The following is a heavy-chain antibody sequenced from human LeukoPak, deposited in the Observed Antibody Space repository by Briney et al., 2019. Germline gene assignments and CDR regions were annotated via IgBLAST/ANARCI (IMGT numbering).Heavy chain of an antibody. D-gene: IGHD5-12*01. Sequence: ASVKVSCKASGYTFTSYAMHWVRQAPGQRLEWMGWINAGNGNTKYSQQFQGRVTITRDTSASTAYMELSSLRSEDTAVYYCARDLRGYSYYYGMDVWGQGTTVTVSS. CDR3: ARDLRGYSYYYGMDV. J-gene: IGHJ6*02. CDR2: INAGNGNT. V-gene: IGHV1-3*01. CDR1: GYTFTSYA.